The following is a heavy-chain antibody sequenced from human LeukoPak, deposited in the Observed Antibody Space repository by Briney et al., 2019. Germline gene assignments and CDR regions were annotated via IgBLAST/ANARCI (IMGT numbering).Heavy chain of an antibody. Sequence: GGSLRLSSAASGFTFSSYWMTWVRQAPGKGLEWVANIEQDGSERNYVDSVKGRFTISRDNAKNSLYLQMNTLRDEDTAVYYCATGAGCGYWGQGTLVTVSS. CDR1: GFTFSSYW. J-gene: IGHJ4*02. CDR3: ATGAGCGY. D-gene: IGHD6-19*01. CDR2: IEQDGSER. V-gene: IGHV3-7*03.